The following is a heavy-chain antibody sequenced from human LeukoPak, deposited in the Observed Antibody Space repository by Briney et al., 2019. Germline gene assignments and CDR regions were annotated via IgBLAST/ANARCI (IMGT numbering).Heavy chain of an antibody. CDR1: GSTLTSYG. J-gene: IGHJ4*02. CDR2: INAYNDNT. CDR3: ARVHYDILTGYSYFDY. V-gene: IGHV1-18*01. D-gene: IGHD3-9*01. Sequence: ASVEVSCKASGSTLTSYGISWVRQAPGQGLEWMGWINAYNDNTNYAQKLQGRVTMTTDTSTSTAYMELRSLRSDDTAVYYCARVHYDILTGYSYFDYWGQGTLVTVSS.